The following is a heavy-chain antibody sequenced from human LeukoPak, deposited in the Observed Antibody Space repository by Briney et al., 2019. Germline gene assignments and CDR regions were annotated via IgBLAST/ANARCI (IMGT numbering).Heavy chain of an antibody. CDR2: IIPIFGTA. Sequence: GASVKVSCKASGYTFTSYGISWVRQAPGQGLEWMGGIIPIFGTANYAQKFQGRVTITTDESTSTAYMELSSLRSEDTAVYYCARGGYCSSTSCYTGGNWFDPWGQGTLVTVSS. V-gene: IGHV1-69*05. J-gene: IGHJ5*02. D-gene: IGHD2-2*02. CDR3: ARGGYCSSTSCYTGGNWFDP. CDR1: GYTFTSYG.